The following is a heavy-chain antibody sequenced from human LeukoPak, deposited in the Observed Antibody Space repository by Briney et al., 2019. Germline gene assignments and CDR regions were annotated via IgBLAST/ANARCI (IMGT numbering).Heavy chain of an antibody. CDR1: GYSISSGYY. Sequence: SETLSLTCAVSGYSISSGYYWDWIRQPPGKGLEWIGTIYHSGSTYYNPSLKSRVTISVDTSKNQFSLKLSSVTAADTAVYYCARKAGDYYMDVWGKGTTVTVFS. D-gene: IGHD4-17*01. J-gene: IGHJ6*03. V-gene: IGHV4-38-2*01. CDR2: IYHSGST. CDR3: ARKAGDYYMDV.